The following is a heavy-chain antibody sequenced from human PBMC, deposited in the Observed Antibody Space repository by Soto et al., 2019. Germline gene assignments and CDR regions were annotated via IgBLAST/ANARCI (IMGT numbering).Heavy chain of an antibody. D-gene: IGHD2-15*01. Sequence: PSETLSLTCTFSVGSISSSSYYCGWIRQPPWKGLEWIGSIYYSGSTYYNPSLKSRVTISVDTSKNQFSLKLSSVTAADTAVYYCARHPRGGWKLDHKKMAFDIWGQGIWVIVS. CDR2: IYYSGST. CDR3: ARHPRGGWKLDHKKMAFDI. V-gene: IGHV4-39*01. CDR1: VGSISSSSYY. J-gene: IGHJ3*02.